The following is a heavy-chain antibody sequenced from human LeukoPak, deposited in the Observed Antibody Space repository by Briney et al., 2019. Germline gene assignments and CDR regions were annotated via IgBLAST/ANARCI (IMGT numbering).Heavy chain of an antibody. CDR2: INPNSGGT. CDR1: GYTFTGYY. J-gene: IGHJ6*02. Sequence: ASVKVSCKASGYTFTGYYMHWVRQAPGQGLEWMGWINPNSGGTNYAQKFQGRVTMTRDTSISTAYMELSRLRSDDTAVYYCARVDYNYYGMDFWGQGTTVTVSS. CDR3: ARVDYNYYGMDF. V-gene: IGHV1-2*02.